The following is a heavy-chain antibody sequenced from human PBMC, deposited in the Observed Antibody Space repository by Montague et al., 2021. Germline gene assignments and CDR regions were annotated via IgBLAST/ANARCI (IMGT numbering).Heavy chain of an antibody. J-gene: IGHJ5*02. CDR3: ARVFSSWYVGWFDP. D-gene: IGHD6-13*01. CDR1: GASITSNICY. V-gene: IGHV4-39*07. Sequence: SETLSLTCTVSGASITSNICYWGWIRQSPGKGLEWIWSIYYSGNSFYQPSLKSRITIAVDTSKNQFSLKLSSVTAADTAIYYCARVFSSWYVGWFDPWGQGTLVTVSS. CDR2: IYYSGNS.